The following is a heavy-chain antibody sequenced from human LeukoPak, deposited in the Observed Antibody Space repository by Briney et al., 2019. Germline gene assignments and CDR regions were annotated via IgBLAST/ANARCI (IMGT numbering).Heavy chain of an antibody. D-gene: IGHD6-19*01. CDR1: GGSISSYY. Sequence: PSETLSLTCTVSGGSISSYYWSWIRQPPGKGLEWIGYIYYSGSTDYNPSLKSRVTISVDTSKNQFSLKLSSVTAADTAVYYCARGPYSSGWYKDPPFDYWGQGTLVTVSS. V-gene: IGHV4-59*12. J-gene: IGHJ4*02. CDR3: ARGPYSSGWYKDPPFDY. CDR2: IYYSGST.